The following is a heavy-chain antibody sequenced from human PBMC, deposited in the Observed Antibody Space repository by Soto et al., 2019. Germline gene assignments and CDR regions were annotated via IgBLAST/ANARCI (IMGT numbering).Heavy chain of an antibody. Sequence: EVHLLESGGGLVPPGGSLRLSCTASGFTVTKFAMSWVRQAPGKGLEWVSLLSGTAGSTHYADSVKGRFTISRDDSKATLYLQMTGLRAEDTAVYYCAKDNGNYGSGTFAHWGPGTLVTVSS. CDR1: GFTVTKFA. CDR3: AKDNGNYGSGTFAH. J-gene: IGHJ4*02. CDR2: LSGTAGST. V-gene: IGHV3-23*01. D-gene: IGHD3-16*01.